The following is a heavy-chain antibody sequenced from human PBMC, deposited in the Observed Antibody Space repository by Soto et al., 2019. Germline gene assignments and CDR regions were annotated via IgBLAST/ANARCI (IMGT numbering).Heavy chain of an antibody. Sequence: QERLVQSGAEVRKPGSSVKVSCKVTGGTSTRYAINWVRQAPGQGLEWMGGIVPMFGTSKYAQKFQGRVTMTAETSTKIAYMELRSLRSEDTAVYYCNRGSEYDFWSGYLWGQGTLVSVSS. V-gene: IGHV1-69*06. CDR3: NRGSEYDFWSGYL. CDR2: IVPMFGTS. D-gene: IGHD3-3*01. J-gene: IGHJ4*02. CDR1: GGTSTRYA.